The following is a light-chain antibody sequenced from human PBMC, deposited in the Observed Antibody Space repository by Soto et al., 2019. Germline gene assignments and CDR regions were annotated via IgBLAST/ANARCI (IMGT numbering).Light chain of an antibody. CDR3: QQYGIFLT. CDR1: QSIDTA. J-gene: IGKJ2*01. CDR2: RAS. Sequence: DIQMTQSPSTLSASVGDRVTITCRASQSIDTASAWYQQKPGKAPNLLIYRASNLESGVPSRFSGSGSGTEFTLAISSLQPDDFAAYYCQQYGIFLTFGQGTKLEIK. V-gene: IGKV1-5*03.